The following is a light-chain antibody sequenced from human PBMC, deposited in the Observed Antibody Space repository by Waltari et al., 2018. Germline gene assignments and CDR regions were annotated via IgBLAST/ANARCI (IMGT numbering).Light chain of an antibody. CDR2: EVS. J-gene: IGKJ3*01. Sequence: EIVMTQTPLSLSVTPGQPASISCKSSQSLLNSNGTIYLYWYLQNPGQSPQLLRYEVSRRFAGVPDRFSGSGSGTDCTLKISRVEAEDVGVYYCMQGGFSFGPGTKVDIK. V-gene: IGKV2-29*01. CDR1: QSLLNSNGTIY. CDR3: MQGGFS.